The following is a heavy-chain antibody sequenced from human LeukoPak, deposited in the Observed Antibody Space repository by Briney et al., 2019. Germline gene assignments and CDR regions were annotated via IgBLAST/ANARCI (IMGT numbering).Heavy chain of an antibody. J-gene: IGHJ4*02. V-gene: IGHV3-7*01. CDR3: ARPSLNTGSYCDY. D-gene: IGHD3-10*01. Sequence: GGSPRLSCEASGFSFSNYWMSWVRQAPGKGLEWVANIKQDGSEIYYVDSVRGRFTISRDNAKNSLYLQMNSLRAEDTAVYYCARPSLNTGSYCDYGAQGIVVCVS. CDR2: IKQDGSEI. CDR1: GFSFSNYW.